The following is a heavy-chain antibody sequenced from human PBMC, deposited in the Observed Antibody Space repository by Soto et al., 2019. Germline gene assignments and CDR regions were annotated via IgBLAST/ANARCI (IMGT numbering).Heavy chain of an antibody. CDR3: ARDKDRQQLGGNYYYGIDV. D-gene: IGHD2-15*01. V-gene: IGHV1-69*05. Sequence: QVQLVQSGAEVKKPGSSVTVSCKASGGTFGNSAISWVRQAPGQGLEWMGGIIPIFSTPDYAQKFQGRVTITTDQSTTKAYIEVTSLKSEETAVYYCARDKDRQQLGGNYYYGIDVWGQGTTVTVSS. CDR1: GGTFGNSA. CDR2: IIPIFSTP. J-gene: IGHJ6*02.